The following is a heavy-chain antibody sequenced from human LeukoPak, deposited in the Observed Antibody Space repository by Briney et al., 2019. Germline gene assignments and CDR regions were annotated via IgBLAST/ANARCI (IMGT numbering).Heavy chain of an antibody. V-gene: IGHV3-23*01. CDR1: GFTFSSYA. J-gene: IGHJ4*02. D-gene: IGHD1-26*01. Sequence: PGGSLRLSCAASGFTFSSYAMSWVRQAPGKGLEWVSAISGSGGSTYYADSVKGRFTISRDNSKNTLYLQMNSLRAEDMAVYYCAKGGIVSVSPFFDYWGQGTLVTVSS. CDR3: AKGGIVSVSPFFDY. CDR2: ISGSGGST.